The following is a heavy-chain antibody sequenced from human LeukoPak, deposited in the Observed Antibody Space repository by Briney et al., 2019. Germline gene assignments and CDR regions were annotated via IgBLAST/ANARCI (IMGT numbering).Heavy chain of an antibody. J-gene: IGHJ6*02. V-gene: IGHV4-59*01. CDR3: ARVKYYYDSRGPYYYYYGMDV. Sequence: SETLSLTCTVSGGSISGYYWTWIRQPPGKGLEWIGYIYYSGSTNYNPSLKCRVTISVDTSKNQFSLKLSSVTAADTAVYYCARVKYYYDSRGPYYYYYGMDVWGQGTTVTVSS. D-gene: IGHD3-22*01. CDR1: GGSISGYY. CDR2: IYYSGST.